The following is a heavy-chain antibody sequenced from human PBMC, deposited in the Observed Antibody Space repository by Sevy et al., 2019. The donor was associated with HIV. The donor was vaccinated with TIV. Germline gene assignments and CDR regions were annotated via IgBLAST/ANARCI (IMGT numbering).Heavy chain of an antibody. CDR1: GFTFDDYD. D-gene: IGHD5-12*01. Sequence: GGSLRLSCTTSGFTFDDYDMSWFRQAPGKGLEWVAFITRNSYKAYGGTTEYAASVKGRFIISRDDSKSIAYLQMNSLKSEDTAVYYCARGLATADTPEYYFDYWGQGTLVTVSS. V-gene: IGHV3-49*03. CDR3: ARGLATADTPEYYFDY. J-gene: IGHJ4*02. CDR2: ITRNSYKAYGGTT.